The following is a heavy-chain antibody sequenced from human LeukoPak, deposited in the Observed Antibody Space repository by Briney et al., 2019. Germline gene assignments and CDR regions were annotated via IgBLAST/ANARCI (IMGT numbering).Heavy chain of an antibody. Sequence: NPSETLSLTCTVSGDSLSDNYWSWIRQPAGKGLEWIGRIYTSGSINYNPSLKSRVSMSIDTSKNQFSLNLGSVTAADTAVYYCARPYYYDSRIDPWGQGTLVTVSS. CDR1: GDSLSDNY. D-gene: IGHD3-22*01. J-gene: IGHJ5*02. CDR2: IYTSGSI. V-gene: IGHV4-4*07. CDR3: ARPYYYDSRIDP.